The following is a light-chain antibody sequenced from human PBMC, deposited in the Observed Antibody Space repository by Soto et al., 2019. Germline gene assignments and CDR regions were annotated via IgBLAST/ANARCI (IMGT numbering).Light chain of an antibody. CDR2: KAS. V-gene: IGKV1-5*03. CDR1: QSISSG. J-gene: IGKJ1*01. Sequence: DIQMTQSPSTLSASVGDRVTITCRASQSISSGLAWYQQKPGKAPKLLIYKASSLESGVPSRFSGSGSGTDFTLTISSLQTDDVATYYCQQYNSYRWTFGQGTKVEIK. CDR3: QQYNSYRWT.